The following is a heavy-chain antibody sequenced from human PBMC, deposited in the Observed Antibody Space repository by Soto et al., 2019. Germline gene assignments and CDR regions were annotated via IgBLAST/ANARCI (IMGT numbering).Heavy chain of an antibody. CDR1: GGSISSGGYY. Sequence: SETLSLTCTVSGGSISSGGYYWSWIRQHPGKGLEWIGYIYYTGSTYYNPSLKSRVTISVDTSKNQFSLKLSSATAADTAVYYCARGTEYYYYGMDVWGQGTTVTVSS. V-gene: IGHV4-31*03. J-gene: IGHJ6*02. CDR2: IYYTGST. CDR3: ARGTEYYYYGMDV.